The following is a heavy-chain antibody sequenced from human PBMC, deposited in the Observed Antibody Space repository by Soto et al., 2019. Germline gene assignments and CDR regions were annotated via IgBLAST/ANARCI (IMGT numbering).Heavy chain of an antibody. CDR1: GGTFSSYA. CDR2: IIPIFGTA. J-gene: IGHJ4*02. D-gene: IGHD3-22*01. V-gene: IGHV1-69*13. CDR3: ARGYYYDSSGFGGFDY. Sequence: SVKVSCKASGGTFSSYAISWVREAPGQGLEWMGGIIPIFGTANYAQKFQGRVTITADESTSTAYMELSSLRSEDTAVYYCARGYYYDSSGFGGFDYWGQGTLVTVSS.